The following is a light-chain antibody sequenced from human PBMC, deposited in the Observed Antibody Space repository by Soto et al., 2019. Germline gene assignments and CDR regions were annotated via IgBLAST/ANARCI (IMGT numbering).Light chain of an antibody. J-gene: IGKJ2*01. CDR1: QSVGGF. CDR2: DTS. Sequence: DIVLTQSPATLSLSPGERAPLSCRASQSVGGFLAWYQQKSGQAPRLLIYDTSKRATGIPARFSGSGSGTDFTLTISSLEPEDFAICQCHHRSNWPPMYSCGQGPKLEIK. V-gene: IGKV3-11*01. CDR3: HHRSNWPPMYS.